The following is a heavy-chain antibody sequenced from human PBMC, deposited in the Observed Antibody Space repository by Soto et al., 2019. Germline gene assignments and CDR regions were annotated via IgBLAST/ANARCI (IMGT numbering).Heavy chain of an antibody. Sequence: SVKVSCKASGGTFSSYAISWVRQAPGQGLEWMGGIIPIFGTANYAQKFQGRVTITADESTSTAYMELSSLRSEDTAVYYCARDDVVTTVTSYYYYGMDVWGQGTTVTVSS. J-gene: IGHJ6*02. V-gene: IGHV1-69*13. CDR3: ARDDVVTTVTSYYYYGMDV. D-gene: IGHD4-17*01. CDR2: IIPIFGTA. CDR1: GGTFSSYA.